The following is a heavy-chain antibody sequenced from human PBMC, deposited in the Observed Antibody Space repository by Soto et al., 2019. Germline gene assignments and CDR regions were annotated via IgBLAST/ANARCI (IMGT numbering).Heavy chain of an antibody. D-gene: IGHD1-1*01. CDR1: GFSLSTSGMC. Sequence: SGPALVNPTHTLTLTCTFSGFSLSTSGMCVSWIPQPPGKAILWLALIDCDDDTYYITSLKTRLTSIMYTANNQVVLTMTNMDPVDTATYYCARIRQNDGGFSYSVLDVWAEGTTVTVS. J-gene: IGHJ6*01. CDR3: ARIRQNDGGFSYSVLDV. CDR2: IDCDDDT. V-gene: IGHV2-70*01.